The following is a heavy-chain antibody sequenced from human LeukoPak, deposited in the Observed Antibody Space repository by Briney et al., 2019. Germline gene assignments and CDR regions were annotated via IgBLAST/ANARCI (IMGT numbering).Heavy chain of an antibody. CDR3: ARDQPLYGGGYYYGMDV. V-gene: IGHV3-30-3*01. CDR1: GFTFSSYA. Sequence: GRSLRLSCAASGFTFSSYAMHWVRQAPGKGLEWVAVISYDGSNKYYADSVKGRFTISRDNSKNTLYLQMNSLRAEDTAVYYCARDQPLYGGGYYYGMDVWGQGTMVTVSS. D-gene: IGHD3-16*01. J-gene: IGHJ6*02. CDR2: ISYDGSNK.